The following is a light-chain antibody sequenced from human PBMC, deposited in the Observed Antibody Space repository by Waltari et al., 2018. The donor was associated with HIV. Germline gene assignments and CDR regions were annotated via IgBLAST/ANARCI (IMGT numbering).Light chain of an antibody. CDR3: QSYDRRLMWV. CDR1: SSNIGAGYD. J-gene: IGLJ2*01. CDR2: QNI. Sequence: HSLLPQPPSVSGAPGQRVTIPCPGSSSNIGAGYDVPWYQKYPGTAPKLLIFQNINRPSGVPDRFSGSKSVTSASLVITGLQAEDEADYYCQSYDRRLMWVFGGGTSLTV. V-gene: IGLV1-40*01.